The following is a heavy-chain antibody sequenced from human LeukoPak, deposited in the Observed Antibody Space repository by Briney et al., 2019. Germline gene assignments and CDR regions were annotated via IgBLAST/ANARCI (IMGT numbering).Heavy chain of an antibody. CDR1: GFTFSSYS. Sequence: GGSLRLSCAASGFTFSSYSMNWVRQAPGKGLEWVSSISSSSSYIYYADSVKGRFTICRDNAKNSLYLQMNSLRAEDTAVYYCARDGASSGWEFDYWGQGTLVTVSS. J-gene: IGHJ4*02. V-gene: IGHV3-21*01. CDR2: ISSSSSYI. CDR3: ARDGASSGWEFDY. D-gene: IGHD6-19*01.